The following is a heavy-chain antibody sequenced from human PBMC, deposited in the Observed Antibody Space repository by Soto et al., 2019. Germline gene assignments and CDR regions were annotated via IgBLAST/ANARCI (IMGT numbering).Heavy chain of an antibody. CDR2: IYYSGST. CDR1: GGSISSSSYY. Sequence: SETLSLTCTVSGGSISSSSYYWGWIRQPPGKGLEWIGSIYYSGSTYYNPSLKSRVTISVDTSKNQFSLKLSSVTAADTAVYYCARRVAAAGTRWFDPWGQGTLVTVSS. D-gene: IGHD6-13*01. V-gene: IGHV4-39*01. J-gene: IGHJ5*02. CDR3: ARRVAAAGTRWFDP.